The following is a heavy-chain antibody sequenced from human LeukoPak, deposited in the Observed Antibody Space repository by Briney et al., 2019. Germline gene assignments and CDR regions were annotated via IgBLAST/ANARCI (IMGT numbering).Heavy chain of an antibody. D-gene: IGHD1/OR15-1a*01. CDR3: ARDAIGNTAS. J-gene: IGHJ5*02. CDR1: GGSISSYY. V-gene: IGHV4-59*12. CDR2: IYYSGST. Sequence: PSETLSLTCIVSGGSISSYYWSWIRQPPGKGLEWIGYIYYSGSTKYNPSLKSRVTISVDTSKNQFSLKLSSVTAADTAVYYCARDAIGNTASWGQGTLVTVSS.